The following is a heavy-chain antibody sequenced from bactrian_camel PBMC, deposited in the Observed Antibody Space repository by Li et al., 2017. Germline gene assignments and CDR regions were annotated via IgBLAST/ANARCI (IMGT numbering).Heavy chain of an antibody. V-gene: IGHV3S53*01. D-gene: IGHD3*01. J-gene: IGHJ7*01. Sequence: HVQLVESGGGSVQTGGSLTLSCAPSGYPVSSACMGWFRQRPGKEREGVAAIGSDGSTSYADSVKGRFAISKDSAKNSLYLEMNSLKPEDSAIYYCAVLEGMKWGPVGGVCSKYAMDYWGIGTQVTVS. CDR2: IGSDGST. CDR1: GYPVSSAC.